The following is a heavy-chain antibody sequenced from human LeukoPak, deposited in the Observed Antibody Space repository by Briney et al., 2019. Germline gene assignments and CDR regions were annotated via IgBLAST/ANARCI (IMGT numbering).Heavy chain of an antibody. CDR2: INHSGST. CDR1: GDSINSLDL. J-gene: IGHJ4*02. D-gene: IGHD3-16*02. Sequence: PSETLSLTCTVSGDSINSLDLWSWVRQPPGKGLEWIGEINHSGSTNYNPSLKSRVTISVDTSKNQFSLKLSSVTAADTAVYYCARGVRYWGQGTMVTVSS. V-gene: IGHV4-4*02. CDR3: ARGVRY.